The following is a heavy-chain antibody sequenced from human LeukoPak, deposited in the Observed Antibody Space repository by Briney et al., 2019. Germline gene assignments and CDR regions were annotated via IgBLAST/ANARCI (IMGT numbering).Heavy chain of an antibody. CDR1: GFTFNRYS. CDR2: ISTSSIYI. D-gene: IGHD7-27*01. V-gene: IGHV3-21*04. J-gene: IGHJ4*02. Sequence: GGSLRLSCAASGFTFNRYSMNWVRQAPGKGLEWLSSISTSSIYIYWADSVKGRFTISRDNAKNSLYLQMNSLRAEDTAIYYCVQDWAWGAFGSWGQGTLVTVSS. CDR3: VQDWAWGAFGS.